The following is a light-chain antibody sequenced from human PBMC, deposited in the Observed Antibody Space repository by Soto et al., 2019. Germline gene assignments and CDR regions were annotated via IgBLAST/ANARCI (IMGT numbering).Light chain of an antibody. CDR1: QSISRY. V-gene: IGKV1-33*01. CDR2: DAS. J-gene: IGKJ2*01. Sequence: DIQMTQSPSSLSASVGDRVTITCRASQSISRYLNWYQHKPGKAPKVLISDASILQAGVPSRFRGSGTGTRFIFTITSLQPEDVGRYYCQQYENVPTFGQGTEVGI. CDR3: QQYENVPT.